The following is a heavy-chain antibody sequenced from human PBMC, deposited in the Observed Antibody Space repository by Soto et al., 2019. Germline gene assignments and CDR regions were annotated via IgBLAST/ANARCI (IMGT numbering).Heavy chain of an antibody. CDR2: IESDENNT. D-gene: IGHD6-13*01. V-gene: IGHV3-74*01. J-gene: IGHJ4*02. Sequence: GGSLRLSCAASGFTFSTYWMHWVRQAPGEGLVWVSHIESDENNTHYADSVKGRFTISRDNVKNTLYLQMNSLRAEDTAVYYCARVHYNSSWYVDYWGRGTLVTVSS. CDR1: GFTFSTYW. CDR3: ARVHYNSSWYVDY.